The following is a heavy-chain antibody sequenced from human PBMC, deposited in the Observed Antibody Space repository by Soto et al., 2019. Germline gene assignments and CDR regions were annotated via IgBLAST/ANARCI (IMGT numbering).Heavy chain of an antibody. V-gene: IGHV4-34*01. CDR2: INHSGST. Sequence: QVQLQQWGAGLLKPSETLSLTCAVYGGSFSGYYWSWIRQPPGKGLEWIGEINHSGSTNYNPSLKSRVTISVDTSKNQFSLKLSSVTAADTAVYYCARGRYFWSGYYPYYFDYWGQGTLVTVSS. CDR1: GGSFSGYY. J-gene: IGHJ4*02. CDR3: ARGRYFWSGYYPYYFDY. D-gene: IGHD3-3*01.